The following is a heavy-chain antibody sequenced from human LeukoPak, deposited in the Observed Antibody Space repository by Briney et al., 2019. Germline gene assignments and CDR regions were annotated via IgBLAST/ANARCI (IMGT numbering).Heavy chain of an antibody. J-gene: IGHJ3*02. CDR2: IYYSGST. Sequence: PSETLSLTCTVSGGSISSGGYYWSWIRQHPGKGLEWIGYIYYSGSTYYNPSLKSRVTISVDTSKNQFSLKLSSVTAADTAVYYCARVEMAQFSPSDAFDIWGQGTMVTVSS. D-gene: IGHD5-24*01. V-gene: IGHV4-31*03. CDR1: GGSISSGGYY. CDR3: ARVEMAQFSPSDAFDI.